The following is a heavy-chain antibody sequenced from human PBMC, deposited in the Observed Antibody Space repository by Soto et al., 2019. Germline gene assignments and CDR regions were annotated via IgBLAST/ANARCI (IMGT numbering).Heavy chain of an antibody. CDR1: GFTFSSYA. CDR2: ISATGDTI. CDR3: AKDAYYDLSTGTGYYYYGLDV. J-gene: IGHJ6*02. Sequence: GGSLRLSCAASGFTFSSYAMTWVRQSPGKGLEWVSVISATGDTIYYADSVEGRFTISRDNSNSTLFLQMDRLTADDTAVYFCAKDAYYDLSTGTGYYYYGLDVWGQGTTVTVSS. D-gene: IGHD3-9*01. V-gene: IGHV3-23*01.